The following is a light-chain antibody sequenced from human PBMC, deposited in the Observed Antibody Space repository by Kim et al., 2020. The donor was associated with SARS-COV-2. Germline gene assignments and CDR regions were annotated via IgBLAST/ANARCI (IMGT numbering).Light chain of an antibody. Sequence: QSVLTQPASVSGSPGQSITISCTGTSSDVGSYNLVSWYQQHPGKAPKLMIYEVSKRHSGVSNRFSGSKSGNTASLTISGLQAEDEADYYCCSYAGLVVFGGGTQLTV. CDR3: CSYAGLVV. CDR1: SSDVGSYNL. V-gene: IGLV2-23*02. CDR2: EVS. J-gene: IGLJ2*01.